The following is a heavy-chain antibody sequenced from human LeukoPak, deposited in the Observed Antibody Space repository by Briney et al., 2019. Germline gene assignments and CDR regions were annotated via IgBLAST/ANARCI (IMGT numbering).Heavy chain of an antibody. D-gene: IGHD3-10*01. CDR3: AKGSSPGLADLSFDY. V-gene: IGHV3-30*02. J-gene: IGHJ4*02. Sequence: GGSLRLSCAVSGFTFSDYWMSWVRQAPGKGLEWVAFIRYDGSNKYYADSVKGRFTISRDNSKNALYLQMNSLRAEDTAVYYCAKGSSPGLADLSFDYWGQGTLVTVSS. CDR1: GFTFSDYW. CDR2: IRYDGSNK.